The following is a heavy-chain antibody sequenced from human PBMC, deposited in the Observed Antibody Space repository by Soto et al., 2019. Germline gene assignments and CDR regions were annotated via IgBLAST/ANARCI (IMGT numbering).Heavy chain of an antibody. J-gene: IGHJ4*02. V-gene: IGHV2-5*02. CDR1: GFSLSTSGVG. Sequence: QITLKESGPTLVRPTQTLTLTCAFSGFSLSTSGVGVGWIRQPPGKALEWLAVIYWDDRKHYSPYLRSRLTITKDTSKNQVVLTMTNMDPMDTGTYYCAHKGPEDWPLDYWGQGTLVTVSS. CDR2: IYWDDRK. D-gene: IGHD3-9*01. CDR3: AHKGPEDWPLDY.